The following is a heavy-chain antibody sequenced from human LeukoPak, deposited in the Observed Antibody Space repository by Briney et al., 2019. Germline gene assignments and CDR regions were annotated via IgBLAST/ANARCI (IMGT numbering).Heavy chain of an antibody. D-gene: IGHD5-12*01. J-gene: IGHJ4*02. CDR1: GFSFTNYW. CDR3: ASGSDWVPQYFDY. CDR2: IRQDGAEK. Sequence: GGSRRLSCAASGFSFTNYWMTWVRQAPGKGLEWVANIRQDGAEKKYADSVKGRFTISRDNAKSSVYLQMNSPRAEDTAVYYCASGSDWVPQYFDYWGQGTLVTVSS. V-gene: IGHV3-7*01.